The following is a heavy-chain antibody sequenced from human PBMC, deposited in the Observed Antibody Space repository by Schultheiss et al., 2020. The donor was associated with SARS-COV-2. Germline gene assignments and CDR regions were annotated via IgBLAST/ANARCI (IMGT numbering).Heavy chain of an antibody. J-gene: IGHJ5*02. CDR1: GGSFSGYY. V-gene: IGHV4-34*01. Sequence: GSLRLSCAVYGGSFSGYYWSWIRQPAGKGLEWIGSIYHSGSTYYNPSLKSRVTISVDTSKNQFSLKLSSVTAADTAVYYCARGPAVAGFDPWGQGTLVTVSS. CDR3: ARGPAVAGFDP. D-gene: IGHD6-19*01. CDR2: IYHSGST.